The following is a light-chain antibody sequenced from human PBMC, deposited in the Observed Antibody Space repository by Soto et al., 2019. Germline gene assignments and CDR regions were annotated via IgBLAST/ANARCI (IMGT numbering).Light chain of an antibody. Sequence: DIQMTHAQSSPTASVGDRVTITCRASQPIETSLNWYQQKPGNAPSLLIYAASSLQIGVPLRFSGSGAGTDFTLTISSLQPEDFATYSCQQSYSSPFTFGPGTTVDIK. J-gene: IGKJ3*01. CDR1: QPIETS. CDR2: AAS. V-gene: IGKV1-39*01. CDR3: QQSYSSPFT.